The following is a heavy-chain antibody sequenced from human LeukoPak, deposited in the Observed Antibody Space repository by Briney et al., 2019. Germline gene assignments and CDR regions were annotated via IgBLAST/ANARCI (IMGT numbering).Heavy chain of an antibody. Sequence: GGSLRLSCAASGFTFSSYSMNWVRQAPGKGLEWVSSISSSSSYIYYADSVKGRFTISRDNAKNSLYLQMNSLRAEDTAVCYCAKVAKLPSITMIRGVRVHYYMDVWGKGTTVTISS. CDR3: AKVAKLPSITMIRGVRVHYYMDV. CDR1: GFTFSSYS. CDR2: ISSSSSYI. D-gene: IGHD3-10*01. V-gene: IGHV3-21*01. J-gene: IGHJ6*03.